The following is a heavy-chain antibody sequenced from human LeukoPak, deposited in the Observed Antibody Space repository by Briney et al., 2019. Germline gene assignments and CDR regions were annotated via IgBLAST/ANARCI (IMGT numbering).Heavy chain of an antibody. V-gene: IGHV4-31*03. CDR1: GGSISSGGYS. D-gene: IGHD2-15*01. CDR2: IYYSGST. J-gene: IGHJ4*02. CDR3: ARSRIHFDY. Sequence: PSETLSLTCTVSGGSISSGGYSWSWLRQHPGKGLEWIGYIYYSGSTYYNPSLKSRVTISVDTSKNQFSLKLSSVTAADTAVYYCARSRIHFDYWGQGTLVTVSS.